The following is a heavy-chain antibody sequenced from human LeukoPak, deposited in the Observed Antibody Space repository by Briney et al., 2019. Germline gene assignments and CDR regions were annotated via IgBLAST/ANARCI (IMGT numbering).Heavy chain of an antibody. D-gene: IGHD6-19*01. CDR2: ISWDGGST. J-gene: IGHJ4*02. V-gene: IGHV3-43*01. Sequence: PGGSLRLSCAASGFTFDDYTMHWVRQAPGKGLEWVSLISWDGGSTYYADSVKGRFTISRDNSKNSLYLQMNSLRTEDTALYYCAKDRGIAVVEYCFDYWGQGTLVTVSS. CDR1: GFTFDDYT. CDR3: AKDRGIAVVEYCFDY.